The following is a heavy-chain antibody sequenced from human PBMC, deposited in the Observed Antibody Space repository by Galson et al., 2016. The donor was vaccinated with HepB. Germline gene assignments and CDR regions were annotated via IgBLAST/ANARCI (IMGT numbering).Heavy chain of an antibody. CDR1: GYSSTSYW. CDR2: IYPGDSDT. J-gene: IGHJ4*02. V-gene: IGHV5-51*01. CDR3: ARRPPVTGRSGHYFDS. D-gene: IGHD4-11*01. Sequence: QSGAEVKKPGESLKISCKGSGYSSTSYWIGWVRQMPGKGLEWTGIIYPGDSDTRYSPSFQGQVTISADKSISTAYLQWSSLKASDSGIYYCARRPPVTGRSGHYFDSWGQGTLVTVSS.